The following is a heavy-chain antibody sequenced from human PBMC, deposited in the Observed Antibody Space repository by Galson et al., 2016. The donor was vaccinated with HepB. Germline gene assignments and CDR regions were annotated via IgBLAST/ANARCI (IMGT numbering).Heavy chain of an antibody. CDR2: IDHSGSA. CDR3: ATPGRGFHDYGLSV. J-gene: IGHJ6*02. CDR1: GGSFSSFY. Sequence: SETLSLTCAVYGGSFSSFYFNWIRQPPGKGLEWIGEIDHSGSANYNPSLKSRLTISLDPSKRQFSLSLNSVTAADTAVYYCATPGRGFHDYGLSVWGQGATV. D-gene: IGHD3-10*01. V-gene: IGHV4-34*01.